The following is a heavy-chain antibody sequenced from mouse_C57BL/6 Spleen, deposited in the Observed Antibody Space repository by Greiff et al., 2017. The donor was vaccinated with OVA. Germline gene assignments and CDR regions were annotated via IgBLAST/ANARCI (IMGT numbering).Heavy chain of an antibody. J-gene: IGHJ2*01. D-gene: IGHD3-2*02. Sequence: EVKLMESGGGLVKPGGSLKLSCAASGFTFSSYAMSWVRQTPEKRLEWVATISDGGSYTYYPDNVKGRFTISRDNAKNNLYLQMSHLKSEDTAMYYCARGGETAQANYFDYWGQGTTLTVSS. CDR1: GFTFSSYA. CDR3: ARGGETAQANYFDY. CDR2: ISDGGSYT. V-gene: IGHV5-4*03.